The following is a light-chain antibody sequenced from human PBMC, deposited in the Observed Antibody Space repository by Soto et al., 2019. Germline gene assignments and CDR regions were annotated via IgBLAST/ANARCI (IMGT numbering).Light chain of an antibody. CDR2: EVS. J-gene: IGLJ2*01. CDR1: SSDVGGYNY. Sequence: QSALTQPPSASGSPGQSVTISCTGTSSDVGGYNYVSWYQQHPGKAPKLMIYEVSKRPSGVPDRFSGSKSGNTASLTVSGXQAEXXXXXYCSSYAGSNNVVFGGGTKLTVL. CDR3: SSYAGSNNVV. V-gene: IGLV2-8*01.